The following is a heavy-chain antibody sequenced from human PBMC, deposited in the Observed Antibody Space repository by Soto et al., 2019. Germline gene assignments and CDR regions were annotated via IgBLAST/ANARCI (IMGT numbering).Heavy chain of an antibody. V-gene: IGHV1-69*01. CDR1: GDMFRNSA. CDR2: IIPLFRKT. J-gene: IGHJ6*02. D-gene: IGHD3-10*01. CDR3: ARARLSNGDPNIYFFDGLGV. Sequence: QVQLVQSGAEVKRPGSSVKVSCKASGDMFRNSAFTWVRQAPGQGLAWMGVIIPLFRKTDVAQKFQGRVNLTADESTSSLYMEVSSLTSEDTAVYFCARARLSNGDPNIYFFDGLGVWGQGTTITVSS.